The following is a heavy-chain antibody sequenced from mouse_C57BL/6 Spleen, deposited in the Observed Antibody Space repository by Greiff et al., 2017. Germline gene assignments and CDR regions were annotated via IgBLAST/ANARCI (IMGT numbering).Heavy chain of an antibody. V-gene: IGHV1-81*01. Sequence: QVQLKESGAELARPGASVKLSCKASGYTFTSYGISWVKQRTGQGLEWIGEIYPRSGNTYYNEKFKGKATLTADKSSSTAYMELRSLTSEDSAVYFCASLRDYAMDDRGQGTSVTVAS. CDR3: ASLRDYAMDD. CDR2: IYPRSGNT. J-gene: IGHJ4*01. CDR1: GYTFTSYG. D-gene: IGHD1-1*01.